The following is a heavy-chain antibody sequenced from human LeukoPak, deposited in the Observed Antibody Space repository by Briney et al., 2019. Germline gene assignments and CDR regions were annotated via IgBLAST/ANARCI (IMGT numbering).Heavy chain of an antibody. D-gene: IGHD3-10*01. CDR1: GLTFSSDS. CDR3: ARESSGVLGFDY. Sequence: GGSLRLSCAASGLTFSSDSMNWVRQFPGKGLEWISYISSSSDIIYNADSVKGRFTISRDNAKNSLYLQMISLRAEDTAVYYCARESSGVLGFDYWGQGTLVTVSS. CDR2: ISSSSDII. V-gene: IGHV3-48*01. J-gene: IGHJ4*02.